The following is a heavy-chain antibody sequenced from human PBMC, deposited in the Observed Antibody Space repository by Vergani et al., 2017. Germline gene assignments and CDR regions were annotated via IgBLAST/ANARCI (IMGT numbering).Heavy chain of an antibody. CDR3: ARDDSGSWISRGFDI. V-gene: IGHV4-59*01. D-gene: IGHD1-26*01. J-gene: IGHJ3*02. CDR1: GGSISRYY. Sequence: QVQLQESGPGLVKPSETLSLTCTVSGGSISRYYWSWIRQPPGKGLEWIWYIYYSGGTNYNPSLKSRVTISVDTSKNQFSLKLSSVTAADTAVYYCARDDSGSWISRGFDIWGQGTMVTVSS. CDR2: IYYSGGT.